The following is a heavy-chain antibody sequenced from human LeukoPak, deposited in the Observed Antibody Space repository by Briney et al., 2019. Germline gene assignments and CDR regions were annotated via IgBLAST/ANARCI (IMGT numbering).Heavy chain of an antibody. CDR2: INTDGSST. CDR3: AKAKITLIVVANPNSGALDI. J-gene: IGHJ3*02. CDR1: GFTFSNYW. V-gene: IGHV3-74*01. Sequence: GGSLRLSCAASGFTFSNYWIHWVRQAPGKGLVWVSRINTDGSSTDYADSVKGRFTISRDNAKNTLYLQMNSLRAEDTALYYCAKAKITLIVVANPNSGALDIWGQGTMVTVSS. D-gene: IGHD3-22*01.